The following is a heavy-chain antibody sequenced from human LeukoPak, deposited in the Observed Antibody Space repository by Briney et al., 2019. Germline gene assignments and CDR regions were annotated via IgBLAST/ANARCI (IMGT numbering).Heavy chain of an antibody. CDR1: GFIFSSHW. CDR2: IKEDGSES. Sequence: PGGSLRLSCAASGFIFSSHWMSWVRQAPGKGLEWVANIKEDGSESHYVDSVKGRFTISRDNAKNSLYLQMNSLRAEDTAVYFCAKAGLLWFGESWMDVWGQGTTVTVSS. V-gene: IGHV3-7*01. J-gene: IGHJ6*02. CDR3: AKAGLLWFGESWMDV. D-gene: IGHD3-10*01.